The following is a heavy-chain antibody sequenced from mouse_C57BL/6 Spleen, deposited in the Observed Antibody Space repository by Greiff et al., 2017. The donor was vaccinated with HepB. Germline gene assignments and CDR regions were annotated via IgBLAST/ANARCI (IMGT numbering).Heavy chain of an antibody. V-gene: IGHV1-74*01. Sequence: QVQLKQPGAELVKPGASVKVSCKASGYTFTSYWMHWVKQRPGQGLEWIGRIHPSDSDTNYNQKFKGKATLTVDKSSSTAYMQLSSLTSEDSAVYYCAIFTTVVATNAYWGQGTLVTVSA. D-gene: IGHD1-1*01. CDR2: IHPSDSDT. CDR1: GYTFTSYW. CDR3: AIFTTVVATNAY. J-gene: IGHJ3*01.